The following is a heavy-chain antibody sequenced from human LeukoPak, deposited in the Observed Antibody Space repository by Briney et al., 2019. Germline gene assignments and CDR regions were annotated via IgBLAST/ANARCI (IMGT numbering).Heavy chain of an antibody. Sequence: PGGSLRLSCAASGFTFSSYGVSWVRQAPGKGLEWVSGISGSGHRTYYADSVKGRFTISRDNSKSTLYLQMNSLRAEGTAVYYCAELGITMIGGVWGKGTTVTISS. D-gene: IGHD3-10*02. CDR1: GFTFSSYG. CDR2: ISGSGHRT. J-gene: IGHJ6*04. CDR3: AELGITMIGGV. V-gene: IGHV3-23*01.